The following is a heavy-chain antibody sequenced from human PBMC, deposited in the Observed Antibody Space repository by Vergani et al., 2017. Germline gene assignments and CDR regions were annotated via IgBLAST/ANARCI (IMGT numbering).Heavy chain of an antibody. CDR1: GGSFSGYY. D-gene: IGHD3-10*02. CDR3: ARGGVRGPLGY. Sequence: QVQLQQWGAGLLKPSETLSLTCAVYGGSFSGYYWSWTRQPPGKGLEWIGEINHSGSTNYNPALKSRVTISVDTSKNQFSLKLSSVTAADTAVYYCARGGVRGPLGYWGQGTLVTVSS. V-gene: IGHV4-34*01. CDR2: INHSGST. J-gene: IGHJ4*02.